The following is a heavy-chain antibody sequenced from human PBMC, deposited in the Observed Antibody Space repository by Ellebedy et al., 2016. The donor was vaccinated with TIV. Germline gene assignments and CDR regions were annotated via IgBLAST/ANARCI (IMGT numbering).Heavy chain of an antibody. CDR2: ISWDSGSI. CDR3: VKGNGAGSYSVH. Sequence: SLKISCAASGFTFDDYAMQWVRQTPGKGLEWVSGISWDSGSICYADSVKGRFTISRDNAKNSLYLQMNSLRPEDTALYYCVKGNGAGSYSVHWGQGTLVTVSS. D-gene: IGHD3-10*01. V-gene: IGHV3-9*01. J-gene: IGHJ4*02. CDR1: GFTFDDYA.